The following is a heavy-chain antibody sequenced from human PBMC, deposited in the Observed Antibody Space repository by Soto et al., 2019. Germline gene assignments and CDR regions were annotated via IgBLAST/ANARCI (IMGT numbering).Heavy chain of an antibody. Sequence: EVRLVESGGGLVQPGGSLTLSCAASGFTFSSYWMTWVRQAPGKGLEWVANINQDGSEKYYMDSMKGRFTISRDNAKNSLLLQLNSLRAEDTAVYYCARERGRPDLRDTHYYDSSDLDYGMDVRGQGTTVTVSS. CDR1: GFTFSSYW. V-gene: IGHV3-7*01. CDR3: ARERGRPDLRDTHYYDSSDLDYGMDV. CDR2: INQDGSEK. J-gene: IGHJ6*02. D-gene: IGHD3-22*01.